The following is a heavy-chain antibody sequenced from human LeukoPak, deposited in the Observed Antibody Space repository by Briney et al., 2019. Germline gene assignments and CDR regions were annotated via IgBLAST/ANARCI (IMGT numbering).Heavy chain of an antibody. D-gene: IGHD6-13*01. CDR2: MNPNSGNT. V-gene: IGHV1-8*01. Sequence: ASVKVSCKASGYTFTSYDINWVRQATGQGLEWMGWMNPNSGNTGYAQKFQGRVTMTRNTSISTAYMELSSLRSEDTAVYYCAREDNSPLRPGIAAAVGVFDYWGQGTLVTVSS. CDR3: AREDNSPLRPGIAAAVGVFDY. J-gene: IGHJ4*02. CDR1: GYTFTSYD.